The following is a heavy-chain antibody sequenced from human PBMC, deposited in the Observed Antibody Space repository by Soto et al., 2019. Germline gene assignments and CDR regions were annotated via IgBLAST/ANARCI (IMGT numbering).Heavy chain of an antibody. V-gene: IGHV3-23*01. CDR3: ARDHWRDSYGYDAFDI. Sequence: PGGSLRLSCAASGFTFSNYAISWVRQAPGKGLEWVSSISGSGGSTYYADSVKGRFTISRDNSKNTLYLQMNSLRAEDTAVYYCARDHWRDSYGYDAFDIWGQGTMVTVSS. D-gene: IGHD5-18*01. CDR1: GFTFSNYA. J-gene: IGHJ3*02. CDR2: ISGSGGST.